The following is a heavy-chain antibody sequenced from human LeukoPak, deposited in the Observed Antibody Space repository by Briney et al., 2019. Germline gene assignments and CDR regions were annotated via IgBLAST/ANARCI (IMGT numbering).Heavy chain of an antibody. J-gene: IGHJ4*02. CDR1: GGSISSGSYY. D-gene: IGHD3-10*01. CDR2: IYTSGST. CDR3: ARGLNNALLWFGGLGYFDY. Sequence: SETLSLTCTVSGGSISSGSYYWSWIRQPAGKGLEWIGRIYTSGSTNYNPSLKSRVTISVDTSKNQFSLKLSSVTAADTAVYYCARGLNNALLWFGGLGYFDYWGQGTLVTVSS. V-gene: IGHV4-61*02.